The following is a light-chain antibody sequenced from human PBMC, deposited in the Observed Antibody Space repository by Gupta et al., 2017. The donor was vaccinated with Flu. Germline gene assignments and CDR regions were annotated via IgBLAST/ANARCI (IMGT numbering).Light chain of an antibody. J-gene: IGKJ4*01. CDR2: HAS. CDR3: HQNENLLTIT. CDR1: QYIKNY. V-gene: IGKV1-33*01. Sequence: SSLHASVADLFTIPCQTSQYIKNYISWFKPKLWKAPKLLIYHASIWYTGVSSRFSGRGIGKHLTFTTGSPQQEDVASYYSHQNENLLTITFGGGTKVEIK.